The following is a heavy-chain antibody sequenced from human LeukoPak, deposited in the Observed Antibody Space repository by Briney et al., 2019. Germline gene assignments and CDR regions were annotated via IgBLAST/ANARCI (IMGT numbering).Heavy chain of an antibody. CDR1: GYTFTGYY. Sequence: GASVKVSCEASGYTFTGYYMHWVRQAPGQGLEWMGRINPNSGGTNYAQKFQGRVTMTRDTSISTAYMELSRLRSDDTAVYYCARDKRVAGSGGVDYWGQGTLVTVSS. D-gene: IGHD6-19*01. CDR2: INPNSGGT. CDR3: ARDKRVAGSGGVDY. V-gene: IGHV1-2*06. J-gene: IGHJ4*02.